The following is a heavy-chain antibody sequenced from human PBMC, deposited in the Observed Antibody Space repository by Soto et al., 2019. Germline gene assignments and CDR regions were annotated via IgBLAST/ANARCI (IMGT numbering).Heavy chain of an antibody. CDR2: MYHNGGS. V-gene: IGHV4-4*02. D-gene: IGHD2-21*01. Sequence: QVQLQESGPGLVKPSETLSLTCAVSGASISSRSWWTWVRQPPGKGLEWIGEMYHNGGSNYNPSRKSRVAISTDTSKNQFSLTLTSVTAADTSMYYCACCGHDYKIDNWGQGSLVTVSS. CDR1: GASISSRSW. J-gene: IGHJ4*02. CDR3: ACCGHDYKIDN.